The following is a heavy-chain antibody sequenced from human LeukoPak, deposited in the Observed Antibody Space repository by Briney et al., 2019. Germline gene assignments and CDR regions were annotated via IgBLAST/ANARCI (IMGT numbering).Heavy chain of an antibody. CDR2: IKQDGSEK. V-gene: IGHV3-7*03. Sequence: GSLRLSCAASGFTFSSYWVSWVRQAPGKGLEWVANIKQDGSEKYYVDSVKGRFTISRDNAKNSLYLQMNSLRAEDTAVYYCAKAHRGAIKAIHMDVWGKGTTVTVSS. D-gene: IGHD5-12*01. CDR1: GFTFSSYW. CDR3: AKAHRGAIKAIHMDV. J-gene: IGHJ6*03.